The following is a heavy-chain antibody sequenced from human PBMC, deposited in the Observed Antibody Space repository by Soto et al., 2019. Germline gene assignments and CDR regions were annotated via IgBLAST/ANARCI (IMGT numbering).Heavy chain of an antibody. J-gene: IGHJ5*02. D-gene: IGHD6-19*01. CDR1: GFSFSSYG. CDR3: AKDHRRIAVAAPLGP. CDR2: ISYDGSNK. V-gene: IGHV3-30*18. Sequence: GGSLRLSCAASGFSFSSYGMHWVRQAPGKGLEWVAVISYDGSNKYYADSVKGRFTISRDNSKNTLYLQMNSLRAEDTAVYYCAKDHRRIAVAAPLGPWGQGTLVTVSS.